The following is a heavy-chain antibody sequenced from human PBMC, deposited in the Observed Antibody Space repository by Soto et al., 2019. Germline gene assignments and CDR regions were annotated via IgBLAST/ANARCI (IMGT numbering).Heavy chain of an antibody. V-gene: IGHV3-48*02. CDR1: GFTFSSYS. CDR2: ISSSSSTI. CDR3: AREEYCSGGSCYGMDV. Sequence: GGSLRLSCAASGFTFSSYSMNWVRQAPGKGLEWVSYISSSSSTIYYADSVKGRFTISRDNAKNSLYLQMNSLRDEDTAVYYCAREEYCSGGSCYGMDVWGQGTTVTV. D-gene: IGHD2-15*01. J-gene: IGHJ6*02.